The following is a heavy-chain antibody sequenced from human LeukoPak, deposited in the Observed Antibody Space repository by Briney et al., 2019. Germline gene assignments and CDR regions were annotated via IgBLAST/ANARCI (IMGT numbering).Heavy chain of an antibody. D-gene: IGHD3-22*01. CDR2: IYSVSSK. J-gene: IGHJ6*03. V-gene: IGHV3-53*01. CDR3: ARTPPMIVAYMDV. Sequence: GGSLRLSCAASVFTVSSNYMSWVRQSPEKGLKTLSVIYSVSSKYYADSVKGRFTTSRANYKNTLYLKMNSLRAEDTAVYYCARTPPMIVAYMDVWGKGTTVTVSS. CDR1: VFTVSSNY.